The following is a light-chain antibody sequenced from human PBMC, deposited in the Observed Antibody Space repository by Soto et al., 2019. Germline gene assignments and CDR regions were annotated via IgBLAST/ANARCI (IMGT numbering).Light chain of an antibody. CDR1: SSNIGSNT. CDR2: SDN. V-gene: IGLV1-44*01. CDR3: AAWDDSLNAAV. J-gene: IGLJ2*01. Sequence: QSVLTQPPSASGTPGQRVTISCSGSSSNIGSNTVNWYQHLPGTAPKLLIYSDNQRPSGVPXRFSGSKSGTSASLDISGLQSEDETDYYCAAWDDSLNAAVFGGGTKLTVL.